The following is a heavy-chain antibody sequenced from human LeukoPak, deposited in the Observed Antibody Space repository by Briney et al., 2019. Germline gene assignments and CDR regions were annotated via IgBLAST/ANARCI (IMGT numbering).Heavy chain of an antibody. J-gene: IGHJ4*02. Sequence: GGSLRLSCAASGFAFSSYAMSWVRQAPGKGLEWVSSTSSSSSYIFDADSVKGRFTISRDNAKNSLYLQMNSLRAEDTAVYYCARGRNDYGSGSYYQIYPFDYWGQGTLVTVSS. D-gene: IGHD3-10*01. CDR2: TSSSSSYI. V-gene: IGHV3-21*01. CDR1: GFAFSSYA. CDR3: ARGRNDYGSGSYYQIYPFDY.